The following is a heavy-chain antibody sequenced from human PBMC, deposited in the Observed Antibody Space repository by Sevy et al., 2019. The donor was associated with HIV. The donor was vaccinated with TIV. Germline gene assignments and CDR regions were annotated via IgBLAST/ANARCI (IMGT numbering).Heavy chain of an antibody. CDR1: EFAFSGYW. V-gene: IGHV3-7*01. CDR3: ARPAYGDYAALDY. J-gene: IGHJ4*02. D-gene: IGHD4-17*01. CDR2: INQDGSEK. Sequence: GGSLRLSCAASEFAFSGYWMSWVRQAPGKGLEWVANINQDGSEKYFADSVKGRFTISGDNAKNSLYLQMNSLRAEDTAVYYCARPAYGDYAALDYWGQGTLVTVSS.